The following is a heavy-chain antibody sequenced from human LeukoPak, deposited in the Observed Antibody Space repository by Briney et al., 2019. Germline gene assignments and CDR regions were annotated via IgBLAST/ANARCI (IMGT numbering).Heavy chain of an antibody. J-gene: IGHJ4*02. CDR2: ISYDGSNK. D-gene: IGHD4-17*01. CDR1: GFTFSSYA. CDR3: ARGSIPMTTVSYFDH. Sequence: PGGSLRLSCAASGFTFSSYAMHWVRQAPGKGLEWVAVISYDGSNKYYADSVKGRFTISRDNSKNTLYLQMNSLRAEDTAVYYCARGSIPMTTVSYFDHWGQGTLVTVSS. V-gene: IGHV3-30-3*01.